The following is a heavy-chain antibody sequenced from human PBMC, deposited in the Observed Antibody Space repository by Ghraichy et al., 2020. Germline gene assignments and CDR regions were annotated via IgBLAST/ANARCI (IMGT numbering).Heavy chain of an antibody. CDR1: GFTFSSYS. CDR3: ARSRGVSLSTKNFDY. D-gene: IGHD1-1*01. V-gene: IGHV3-21*01. CDR2: ISSSSSYI. Sequence: GGSLRLSCAASGFTFSSYSMNWVRQAPGKGLEWVSSISSSSSYIYYADSVKGRFTISRDNAKNSLYLQMNSLRAEDTAVYYCARSRGVSLSTKNFDYWGQGTLVTVSS. J-gene: IGHJ4*02.